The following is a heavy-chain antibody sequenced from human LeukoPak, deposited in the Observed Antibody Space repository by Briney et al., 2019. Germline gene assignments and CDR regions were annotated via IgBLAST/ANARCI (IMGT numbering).Heavy chain of an antibody. CDR1: GFTFSSHW. Sequence: GGSLRLSCAGSGFTFSSHWIGWVRQAPGKGLEWVAHINQDGSQKYYVDSVKGRFTISRDNAKNSLYLQMNSLRAEDTAVYYCARRMADIVVVPAAIGVYNWFDPWGQGTLVTVSS. V-gene: IGHV3-7*01. J-gene: IGHJ5*02. D-gene: IGHD2-2*01. CDR3: ARRMADIVVVPAAIGVYNWFDP. CDR2: INQDGSQK.